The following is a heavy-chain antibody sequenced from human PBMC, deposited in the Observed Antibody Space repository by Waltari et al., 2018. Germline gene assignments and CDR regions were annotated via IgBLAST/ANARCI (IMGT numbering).Heavy chain of an antibody. CDR2: ISTSIGKA. CDR1: GGTFSSYA. Sequence: QVQLVQSGAEVKKPGSSVKVSCKASGGTFSSYAISWVRQAPGQGLEGMGGISTSIGKAKYAQKIQGRVTMTEDTYTDTAYMELSSLRAEDTAVYYCATGCKGIAAAGMNYWGQGTLVTVSS. J-gene: IGHJ4*02. CDR3: ATGCKGIAAAGMNY. D-gene: IGHD6-13*01. V-gene: IGHV1-69*10.